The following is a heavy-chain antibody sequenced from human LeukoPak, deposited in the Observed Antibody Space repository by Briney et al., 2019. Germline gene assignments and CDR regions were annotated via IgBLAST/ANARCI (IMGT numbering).Heavy chain of an antibody. V-gene: IGHV5-10-1*01. CDR2: IDASDSYT. CDR3: ARHVLYSYGPQWWFDP. CDR1: GYSFTNYQ. Sequence: GESLRISFKGSGYSFTNYQISWVRHMPGRGLEWMGWIDASDSYTNYSPSFQGHVTISADKSSSTAYLQWSSLKASDTAIYYCARHVLYSYGPQWWFDPWGQGTLVTVSS. J-gene: IGHJ5*02. D-gene: IGHD5-18*01.